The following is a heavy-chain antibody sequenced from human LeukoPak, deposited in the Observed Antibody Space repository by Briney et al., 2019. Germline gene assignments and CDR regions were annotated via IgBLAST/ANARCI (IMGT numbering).Heavy chain of an antibody. V-gene: IGHV4-39*01. CDR1: GGSINGGVSY. D-gene: IGHD6-19*01. Sequence: SQTLSLTCTVAGGSINGGVSYWGWIRHSPGKGLEWFGSAFYTGTTYYNPSLECPITIGMATSRYKCTRKVKSVTTPDTAVYFCARGRGQWLASRDWGQGILVTVSS. J-gene: IGHJ4*02. CDR3: ARGRGQWLASRD. CDR2: AFYTGTT.